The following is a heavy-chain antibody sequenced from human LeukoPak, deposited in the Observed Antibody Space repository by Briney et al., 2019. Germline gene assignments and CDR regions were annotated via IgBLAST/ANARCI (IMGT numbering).Heavy chain of an antibody. CDR3: ARDPNGDYLGAFDF. CDR1: GLIFSSYV. J-gene: IGHJ3*01. V-gene: IGHV3-23*01. Sequence: PGGSLRLSCAASGLIFSSYVMSWVRPAPGKGLGWVSTISGTGGDTYYTDSVKGRFTISRDNSKNTLYLQMNYLRVEDTAVYYCARDPNGDYLGAFDFWGQGTLVTVSS. D-gene: IGHD4-17*01. CDR2: ISGTGGDT.